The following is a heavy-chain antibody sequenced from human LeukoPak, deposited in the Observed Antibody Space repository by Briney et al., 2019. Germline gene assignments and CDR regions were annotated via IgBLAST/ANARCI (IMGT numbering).Heavy chain of an antibody. D-gene: IGHD2-2*01. CDR1: GVSFSTYY. CDR3: GRQLCGSDY. J-gene: IGHJ4*02. CDR2: VNHSGYT. Sequence: PSETLSLTCDVSGVSFSTYYWSWIRQSPEKGLEWIGEVNHSGYTNLNASLKSRVTTSVDTTQNKSSLKISSATAARTALYFLGRQLCGSDYWGQGTLATVSS. V-gene: IGHV4-34*01.